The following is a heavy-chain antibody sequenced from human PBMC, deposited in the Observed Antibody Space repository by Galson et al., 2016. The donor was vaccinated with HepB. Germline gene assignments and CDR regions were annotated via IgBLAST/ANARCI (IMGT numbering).Heavy chain of an antibody. Sequence: SETLSLTCAVSGGSFSGYYWNWIRQSPGKGLEWTGEINHSGTTNYNPSLKSRVTISVDTSKSQFSLKLTSVTAADTAVYYCARRLSWNPRSPFDYWGQGTLVTVSS. CDR1: GGSFSGYY. D-gene: IGHD1-1*01. CDR2: INHSGTT. CDR3: ARRLSWNPRSPFDY. V-gene: IGHV4-34*01. J-gene: IGHJ4*02.